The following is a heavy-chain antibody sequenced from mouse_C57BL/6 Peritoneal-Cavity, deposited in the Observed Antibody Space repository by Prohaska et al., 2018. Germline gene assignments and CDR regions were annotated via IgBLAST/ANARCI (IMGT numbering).Heavy chain of an antibody. CDR1: GYTFTDYY. CDR3: ARAISYFDY. CDR2: IFPGSGST. Sequence: QVQLQQSGPELVKPGASVKISCKASGYTFTDYYINWVKQRPGQGLEWIGWIFPGSGSTYYNEKFKGKATLTVDKSCSTADMLLSSLTSEDSAVYFCARAISYFDYWAQGTTLTVSS. J-gene: IGHJ2*01. V-gene: IGHV1-75*01.